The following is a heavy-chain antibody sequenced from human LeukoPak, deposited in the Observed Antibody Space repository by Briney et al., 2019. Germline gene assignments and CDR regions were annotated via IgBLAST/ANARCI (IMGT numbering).Heavy chain of an antibody. J-gene: IGHJ4*02. V-gene: IGHV1-69*13. CDR3: ARGEGGYGASIDY. CDR1: GGTFSSYA. Sequence: SVKVSCMASGGTFSSYAISWVRQAPGQGLEWMVGIIPIFGTANYAQKFQGRVTITADESTSTAYMELSSPRSEHTAVYYCARGEGGYGASIDYWGQGTLVTVSS. CDR2: IIPIFGTA. D-gene: IGHD5-12*01.